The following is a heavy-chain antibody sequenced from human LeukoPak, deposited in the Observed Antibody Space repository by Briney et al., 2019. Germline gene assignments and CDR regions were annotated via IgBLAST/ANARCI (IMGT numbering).Heavy chain of an antibody. CDR1: GFTFSVYG. CDR3: AREQFGSDDALDI. CDR2: IWYDGSNK. Sequence: GRSLRLSCAASGFTFSVYGMHWVRQAPGKGLEWVAVIWYDGSNKFYGDSVKGRFTTSRGNSKNTVALQMNSLRDEDTAVYYCAREQFGSDDALDIWGQGTTVIVSS. V-gene: IGHV3-33*01. D-gene: IGHD5-24*01. J-gene: IGHJ3*02.